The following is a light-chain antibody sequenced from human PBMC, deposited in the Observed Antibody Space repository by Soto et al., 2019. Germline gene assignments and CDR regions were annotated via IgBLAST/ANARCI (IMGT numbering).Light chain of an antibody. J-gene: IGLJ2*01. CDR1: SSDVGGYNY. CDR2: EVS. V-gene: IGLV2-14*01. Sequence: QSALTQPASVSGSPGQSITISCTGTSSDVGGYNYVSWYQQHPGKAPKLMIYEVSNRPSGVSYRFSGSKSGNTASLMISGLQAEDEADYYCSSYTSSSTRVFGGGTKLTVL. CDR3: SSYTSSSTRV.